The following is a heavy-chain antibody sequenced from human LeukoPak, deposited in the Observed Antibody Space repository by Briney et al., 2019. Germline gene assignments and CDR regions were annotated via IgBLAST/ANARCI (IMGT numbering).Heavy chain of an antibody. CDR1: GFTFSSYS. Sequence: GGSLRLSCAASGFTFSSYSMNWVRQAPGKGLEWVSSISSSSSYIYYADSVKGRFTISRDNAKNSLYLQMNSLRAEDTAVYYCARADLYCSSSGCARRAFDIWRQGTMVTVSS. D-gene: IGHD3-22*01. CDR3: ARADLYCSSSGCARRAFDI. J-gene: IGHJ3*02. CDR2: ISSSSSYI. V-gene: IGHV3-21*01.